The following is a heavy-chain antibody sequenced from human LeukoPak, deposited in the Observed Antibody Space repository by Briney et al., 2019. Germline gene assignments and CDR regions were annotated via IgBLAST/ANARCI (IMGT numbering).Heavy chain of an antibody. CDR3: AGAVFGSGWNLSYY. CDR1: GFTVTSNY. J-gene: IGHJ4*02. D-gene: IGHD6-19*01. V-gene: IGHV3-66*01. Sequence: GGSLRLSCAASGFTVTSNYMSWVRQAPGKGLEWVSVIYSGGTTYYADSVKGRFTISRDNSKNTLYLQIKSLRAKDTDVYYCAGAVFGSGWNLSYYRGQGTLLTVSS. CDR2: IYSGGTT.